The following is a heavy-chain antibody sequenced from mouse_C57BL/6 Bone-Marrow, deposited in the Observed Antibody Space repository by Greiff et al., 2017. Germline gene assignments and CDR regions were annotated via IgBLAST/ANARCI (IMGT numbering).Heavy chain of an antibody. Sequence: VQLQQSGPGLVQPSQSLSITCTVSGFSLTSYGVHWVRQSPGKGLEWLGVIWCGGSTDYNAAFISRLSISKDNSKSQVFFKMNSLQADDTAIYDCARSYDYSYYFDYWGQGTTLTVSS. J-gene: IGHJ2*01. D-gene: IGHD2-4*01. V-gene: IGHV2-2*01. CDR3: ARSYDYSYYFDY. CDR2: IWCGGST. CDR1: GFSLTSYG.